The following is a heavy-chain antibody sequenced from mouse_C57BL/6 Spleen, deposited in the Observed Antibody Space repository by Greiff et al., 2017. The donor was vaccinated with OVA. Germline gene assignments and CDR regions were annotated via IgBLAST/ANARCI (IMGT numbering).Heavy chain of an antibody. V-gene: IGHV7-3*01. J-gene: IGHJ3*01. CDR3: ARSSPYSKEFAY. CDR2: IRNKANGYTT. D-gene: IGHD2-5*01. Sequence: EVKLMESGGGLVQPGGSLSLSCAASGFTFTDYYMSWVRQPPGKALEWLGFIRNKANGYTTEYSASVKGRFTISRDNSQSILYLQMNALRAEDSATYYCARSSPYSKEFAYWGQGTLVTVSA. CDR1: GFTFTDYY.